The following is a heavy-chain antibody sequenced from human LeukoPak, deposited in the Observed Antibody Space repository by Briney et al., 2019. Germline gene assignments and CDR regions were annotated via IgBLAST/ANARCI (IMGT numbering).Heavy chain of an antibody. CDR1: GFTVSSNY. Sequence: GGSLRLSCAASGFTVSSNYMSWVRQAPGKGLEWLSSISASGGGTVYADSVKGRVTISRDNSKNTLYLQMNSLRAEDTAVYSCAKNLLGSESYSWYFDLWGRGTLVTVSS. D-gene: IGHD1-26*01. CDR3: AKNLLGSESYSWYFDL. V-gene: IGHV3-23*01. J-gene: IGHJ2*01. CDR2: ISASGGGT.